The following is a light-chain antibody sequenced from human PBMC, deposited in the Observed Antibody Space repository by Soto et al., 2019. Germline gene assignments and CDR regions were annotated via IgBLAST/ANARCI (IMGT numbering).Light chain of an antibody. CDR2: EAS. CDR3: QQYQNSPRT. V-gene: IGKV3-15*01. CDR1: QSVSSN. Sequence: EMVRTQSPATLSVSPGERATLSCRASQSVSSNLAWYQQKPGQAARLLIHEASIRATGIPARFSGSGSGTEFNLTISSLQSEDFAVYYCQQYQNSPRTFGQGTKVDIK. J-gene: IGKJ1*01.